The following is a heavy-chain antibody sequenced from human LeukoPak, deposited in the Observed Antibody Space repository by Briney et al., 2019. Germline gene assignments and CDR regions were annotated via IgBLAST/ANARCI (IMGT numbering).Heavy chain of an antibody. J-gene: IGHJ4*02. D-gene: IGHD3-22*01. CDR3: AKAGPYYYDSSGYFDY. Sequence: GGSLRLSCAASGFTVSSYAMSWVRQAPGKGLEWVSAISGSGGSTYHADSVKGRFTISRDNSKNTLYLQMNSLRAEDTAVYYCAKAGPYYYDSSGYFDYWGQGTLVTVSS. CDR1: GFTVSSYA. V-gene: IGHV3-23*01. CDR2: ISGSGGST.